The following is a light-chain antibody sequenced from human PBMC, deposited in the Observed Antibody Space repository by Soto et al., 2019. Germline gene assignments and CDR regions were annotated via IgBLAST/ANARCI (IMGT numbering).Light chain of an antibody. V-gene: IGKV3-20*01. CDR3: QQYGSTPFV. CDR1: QSVSSSY. Sequence: EIVLTHSPGTLSLPPGARATLSCSASQSVSSSYLAWYQQKPGQAPRVLIHGAFSRATGIPDRCSGSGSGTDFTLTISRLKPEDFAAYYCQQYGSTPFVFGGGTKVEIK. J-gene: IGKJ4*01. CDR2: GAF.